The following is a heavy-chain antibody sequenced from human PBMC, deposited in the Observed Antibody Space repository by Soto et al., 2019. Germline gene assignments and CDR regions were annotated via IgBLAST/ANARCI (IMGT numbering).Heavy chain of an antibody. J-gene: IGHJ6*02. CDR1: GFTFDDYT. Sequence: SLRLSCAASGFTFDDYTLHWVRQDPGKGLEWVSLISWDGNSTYYADSVKGRFTISRDNSKNSLYLQMNSLRSEDTALYYCAKESAVVVPDTINYFGMDDWGQGTTVTVSS. CDR2: ISWDGNST. V-gene: IGHV3-43*01. D-gene: IGHD2-2*01. CDR3: AKESAVVVPDTINYFGMDD.